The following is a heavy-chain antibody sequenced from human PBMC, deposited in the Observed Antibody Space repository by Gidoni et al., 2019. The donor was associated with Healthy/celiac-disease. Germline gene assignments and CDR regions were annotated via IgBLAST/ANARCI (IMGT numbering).Heavy chain of an antibody. V-gene: IGHV1-69*01. J-gene: IGHJ6*02. D-gene: IGHD5-12*01. CDR2: IIPIFGTA. Sequence: QVQLVQSGAEVKKPGSSVKVSCKASGGTFSRYAISWVRQAPGQGLEWMGGIIPIFGTANYAQKFQGRVTITADESTSTAYMELSSLRSEDTAVYYCARDGRDIVATITPRARYYYYYGMDVWGQGTTVTVSS. CDR1: GGTFSRYA. CDR3: ARDGRDIVATITPRARYYYYYGMDV.